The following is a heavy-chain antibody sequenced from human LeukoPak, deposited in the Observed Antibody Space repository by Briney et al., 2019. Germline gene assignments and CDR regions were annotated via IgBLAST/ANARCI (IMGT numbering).Heavy chain of an antibody. Sequence: SQTLSLTCTVSGGSISSGGYYWSWIRQHPGKGLEWIGYIYYSGSTYYNPSLKSRVTISVDTSKNQFSLKLSSVTAADTAVYYCARGVLWFGELLLDYWGQGTLVTVSS. D-gene: IGHD3-10*01. CDR2: IYYSGST. V-gene: IGHV4-31*03. CDR3: ARGVLWFGELLLDY. J-gene: IGHJ4*02. CDR1: GGSISSGGYY.